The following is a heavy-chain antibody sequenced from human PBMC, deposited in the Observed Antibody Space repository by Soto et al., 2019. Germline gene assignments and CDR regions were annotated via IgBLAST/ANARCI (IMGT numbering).Heavy chain of an antibody. CDR1: GDSITNTTYY. J-gene: IGHJ4*02. Sequence: SETLSLTCSVSGDSITNTTYYWDWIRQPPGKGLEWLGSVYKSGSTYYNPSLKSRVTVSVDTAKNQFSLELDSVTAADTAVYYCASQRDGYSIDYWGQGSLVTVSS. CDR2: VYKSGST. V-gene: IGHV4-39*01. D-gene: IGHD4-4*01. CDR3: ASQRDGYSIDY.